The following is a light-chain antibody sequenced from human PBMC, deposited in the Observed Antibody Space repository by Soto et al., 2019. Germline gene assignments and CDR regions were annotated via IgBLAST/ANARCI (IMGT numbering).Light chain of an antibody. Sequence: EIVLTQSPPTLSASPGERATPSCRASQTVGVRLAWYQHNPGQAPRLLIYEASNRAAGVPGWFSGSGSGTDFTLTITRLEPEDFAFYYCHQRQRWPRTFGQGTKVEIK. CDR2: EAS. V-gene: IGKV3-11*01. CDR1: QTVGVR. J-gene: IGKJ1*01. CDR3: HQRQRWPRT.